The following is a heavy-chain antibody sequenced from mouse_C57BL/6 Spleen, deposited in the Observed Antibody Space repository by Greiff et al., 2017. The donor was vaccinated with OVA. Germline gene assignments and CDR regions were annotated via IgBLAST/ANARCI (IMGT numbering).Heavy chain of an antibody. CDR2: INPNNGGT. J-gene: IGHJ3*01. D-gene: IGHD1-1*01. CDR1: GYTFTDYN. CDR3: ARDYYGSSYYAY. Sequence: EVQLQESGPELVKPGASVKMSCKASGYTFTDYNMHWVKQSHGKSLEWIGYINPNNGGTSYNQKFKGKATLTVNKSSSTAYMELRSLTSEDSAVYDCARDYYGSSYYAYWGQGTLVTVAA. V-gene: IGHV1-22*01.